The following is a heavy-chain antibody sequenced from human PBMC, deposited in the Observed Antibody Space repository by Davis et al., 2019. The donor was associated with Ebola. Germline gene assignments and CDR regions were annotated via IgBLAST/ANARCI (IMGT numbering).Heavy chain of an antibody. CDR1: GGTFSSYA. D-gene: IGHD1-26*01. J-gene: IGHJ5*01. CDR3: AREAGATTRIYDS. V-gene: IGHV1-18*01. Sequence: ASVKVSCKASGGTFSSYAISWVRQAPGQGLEWMGWISAYNGNTNYAQELQGRVTMTTDTSRSTAYMELRSLRSDDTAVYYCAREAGATTRIYDSWGQGTLVTVSS. CDR2: ISAYNGNT.